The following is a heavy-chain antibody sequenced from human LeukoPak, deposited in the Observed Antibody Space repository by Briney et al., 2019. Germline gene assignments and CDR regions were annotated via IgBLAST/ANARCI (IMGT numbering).Heavy chain of an antibody. CDR1: GGSISSYY. Sequence: SETLSLTCTVSGGSISSYYWSWIRRPPGKGLEWIGYIYYTGSTNYNPSLKSRVSILLDTSKNQFSLKLSSVTAADTAVYYCAREAPDAFDIWGQGTMVTVSS. CDR3: AREAPDAFDI. CDR2: IYYTGST. V-gene: IGHV4-59*01. J-gene: IGHJ3*02.